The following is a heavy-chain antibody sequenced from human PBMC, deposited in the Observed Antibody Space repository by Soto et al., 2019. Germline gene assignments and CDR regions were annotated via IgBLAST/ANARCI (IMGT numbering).Heavy chain of an antibody. CDR2: IKQDGSQK. Sequence: VGSLRLSCVASWFTFSSCWMSSVRQAPGKGLEWVANIKQDGSQKYYVDSVKGRSTISRDNAMNSLYLQMNSLRAEDTAMYYCARGYSSSPNWFDPWGQGTLVTAPQ. CDR3: ARGYSSSPNWFDP. J-gene: IGHJ5*02. CDR1: WFTFSSCW. D-gene: IGHD6-6*01. V-gene: IGHV3-7*03.